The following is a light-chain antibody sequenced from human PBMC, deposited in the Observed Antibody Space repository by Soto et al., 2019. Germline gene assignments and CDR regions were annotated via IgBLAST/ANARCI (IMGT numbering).Light chain of an antibody. CDR2: GNS. J-gene: IGLJ1*01. CDR1: SSNIGAEYD. V-gene: IGLV1-40*01. Sequence: QSVLTQPPSLSGAPGQRVTISCTGSSSNIGAEYDVHWYQQVPGTAPKLLIFGNSNRPSGVPDRFSGSKSVTSASLAITGLQAEDEADYYCQSYDSSLRGSVFGTGTKVTVL. CDR3: QSYDSSLRGSV.